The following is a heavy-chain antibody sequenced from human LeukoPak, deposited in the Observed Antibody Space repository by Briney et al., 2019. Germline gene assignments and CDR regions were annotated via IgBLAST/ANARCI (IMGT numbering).Heavy chain of an antibody. CDR2: IIPIFGTA. CDR3: ARIDSSGSYYFDY. J-gene: IGHJ4*02. Sequence: ASVKVSCKASGGTFSSYAISWVRQAPGQGLEWMGGIIPIFGTANYAQEFQGRVTITADESTSTAYMELSSLRSEDTAVYYCARIDSSGSYYFDYWGQGTLVTVSS. D-gene: IGHD3-22*01. V-gene: IGHV1-69*13. CDR1: GGTFSSYA.